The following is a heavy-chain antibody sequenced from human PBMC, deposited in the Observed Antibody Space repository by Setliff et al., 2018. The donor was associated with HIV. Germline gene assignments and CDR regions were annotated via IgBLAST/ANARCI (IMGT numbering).Heavy chain of an antibody. V-gene: IGHV4-39*01. CDR2: IYYRSHS. D-gene: IGHD2-2*01. J-gene: IGHJ4*02. CDR1: GGSIATTTYY. Sequence: SETLSLTCTVSGGSIATTTYYWGRIRQPPGKGLEWIGTIYYRSHSHYNPSLKSRVTISVDTAKNQFSLNLTSVTPADTALYYCARHGDAFVVPADVWGQGTLVTVSS. CDR3: ARHGDAFVVPADV.